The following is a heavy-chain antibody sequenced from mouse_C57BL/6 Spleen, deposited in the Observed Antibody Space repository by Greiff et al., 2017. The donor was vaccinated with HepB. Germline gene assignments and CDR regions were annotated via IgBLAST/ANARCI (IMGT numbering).Heavy chain of an antibody. Sequence: EVQRVESGGGLVQPGGSLSLSCAASGFTFTDYYMSWVRQPPGKALEWLGFIRNKANGYTTEYSASVKGRFTISRDNSQSILYLQMNALRAEDSATYYCARYTDYGNFFDYWGQGTTLTVSS. V-gene: IGHV7-3*01. D-gene: IGHD2-1*01. J-gene: IGHJ2*01. CDR2: IRNKANGYTT. CDR3: ARYTDYGNFFDY. CDR1: GFTFTDYY.